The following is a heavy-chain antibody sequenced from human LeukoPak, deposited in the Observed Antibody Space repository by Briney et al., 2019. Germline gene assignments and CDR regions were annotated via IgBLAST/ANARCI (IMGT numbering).Heavy chain of an antibody. CDR2: IKQDGSEK. V-gene: IGHV3-7*01. CDR3: ARAGSSWYEDDAFDI. J-gene: IGHJ3*02. D-gene: IGHD6-13*01. CDR1: GFTFSSYW. Sequence: GGSLRLSCAASGFTFSSYWMSWVRQAPGKGLEWVANIKQDGSEKYYVDSVKGRFTISRDNAKNSLYLQMNSLRAEDTAVYYCARAGSSWYEDDAFDIWGQGTMVTVST.